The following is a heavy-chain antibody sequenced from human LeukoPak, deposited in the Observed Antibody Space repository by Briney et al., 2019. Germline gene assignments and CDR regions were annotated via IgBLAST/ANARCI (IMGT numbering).Heavy chain of an antibody. V-gene: IGHV2-70*11. CDR3: ARIGPDYGSGSYSAFDI. Sequence: SGPALVKPTQTLTLTCTFSGFSLSISGMCVSWIRQPPGKALEGLARIDWDDDKYYSTSLKTRLTISKDTSKNQVVLTMTNMDPVDTATYYCARIGPDYGSGSYSAFDIWGQGTMVTVSS. CDR2: IDWDDDK. D-gene: IGHD3-10*01. J-gene: IGHJ3*02. CDR1: GFSLSISGMC.